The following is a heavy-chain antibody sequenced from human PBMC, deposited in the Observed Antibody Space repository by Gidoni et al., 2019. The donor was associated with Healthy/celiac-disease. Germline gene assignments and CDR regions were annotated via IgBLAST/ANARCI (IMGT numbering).Heavy chain of an antibody. J-gene: IGHJ3*02. D-gene: IGHD2-15*01. CDR2: ISSSSSYT. Sequence: AASGSTFSDYYMSWIRQAPGKGLEWVSYISSSSSYTNYADSVKGRFTISRDNAKNSLYLQMNSLRAEDTAVYYCASFRSVAADIDAFDIWGQGTMVTVSS. CDR1: GSTFSDYY. CDR3: ASFRSVAADIDAFDI. V-gene: IGHV3-11*06.